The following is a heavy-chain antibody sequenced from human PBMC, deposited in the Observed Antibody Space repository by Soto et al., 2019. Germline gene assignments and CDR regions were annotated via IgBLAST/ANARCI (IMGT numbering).Heavy chain of an antibody. J-gene: IGHJ6*02. CDR2: ISSSSSYI. V-gene: IGHV3-21*01. CDR1: GFTFSSYS. Sequence: EVQLVESGGGLVKPGGSLRLSCAASGFTFSSYSMNWVRQAPGKGLEWVSSISSSSSYIYYADSVKGRFTISRDNAKNSLYLQMHSQRAEDAAVYYCARDINQALLSSYYGMDVWGQGPTVTVSS. D-gene: IGHD2-21*02. CDR3: ARDINQALLSSYYGMDV.